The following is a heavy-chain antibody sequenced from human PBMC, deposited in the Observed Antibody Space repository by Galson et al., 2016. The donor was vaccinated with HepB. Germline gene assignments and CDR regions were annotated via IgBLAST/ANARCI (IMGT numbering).Heavy chain of an antibody. V-gene: IGHV3-30-3*01. CDR2: ISYDGSNK. D-gene: IGHD6-13*01. CDR1: GFTFNTYA. J-gene: IGHJ2*01. CDR3: ARGRVSSFNTYWYFDL. Sequence: SLRLSCAASGFTFNTYAVHWVRQAPGKGLEWVAVISYDGSNKFYGDSVKGRFTISRDNSGNMLYLQMNDVRTEDTAVYFCARGRVSSFNTYWYFDLWGHGTLVTVSS.